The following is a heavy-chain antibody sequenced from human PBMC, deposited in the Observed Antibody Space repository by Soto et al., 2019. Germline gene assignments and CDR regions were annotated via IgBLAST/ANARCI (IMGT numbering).Heavy chain of an antibody. CDR1: GGSITSYY. D-gene: IGHD3-3*01. V-gene: IGHV4-59*12. J-gene: IGHJ4*02. CDR2: IYYSGST. Sequence: SETLSLTCTVSGGSITSYYWSWIRRPPGKGLEWIGYIYYSGSTKYNPSLKSRVTISVDTSKNQFSLKLSSVTAADTAVYYCARGVYYDFWSGYYRGNYFDYWGQGTLVTVSS. CDR3: ARGVYYDFWSGYYRGNYFDY.